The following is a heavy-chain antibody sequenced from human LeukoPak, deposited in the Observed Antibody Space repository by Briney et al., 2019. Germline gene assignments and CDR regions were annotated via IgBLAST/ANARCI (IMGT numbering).Heavy chain of an antibody. Sequence: SETLSLTCSVSGASLSSYYWDWLRQSPGKGLEWIGYISDTGKTDSNPSLKSRVNISLDKSKKQFSLRLRSVTAADSALYYCARQSRYCSGDSCLNWFDPWGQGTLVTVSS. D-gene: IGHD2-15*01. CDR2: ISDTGKT. CDR3: ARQSRYCSGDSCLNWFDP. CDR1: GASLSSYY. J-gene: IGHJ5*02. V-gene: IGHV4-59*01.